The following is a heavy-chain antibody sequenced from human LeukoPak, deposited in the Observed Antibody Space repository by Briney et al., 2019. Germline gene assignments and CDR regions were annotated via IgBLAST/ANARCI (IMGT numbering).Heavy chain of an antibody. CDR2: IYHSGGT. D-gene: IGHD2-8*01. Sequence: PSGTLSLTCAVSGGSISSSTNWWSWVRQPPGKGLEWIGEIYHSGGTNYNPSLKSRITISVDKSQNQFSLKVNSPTAADTAVYYCATNGYYCMDVWGKGTTVTVSS. V-gene: IGHV4-4*02. J-gene: IGHJ6*03. CDR3: ATNGYYCMDV. CDR1: GGSISSSTNW.